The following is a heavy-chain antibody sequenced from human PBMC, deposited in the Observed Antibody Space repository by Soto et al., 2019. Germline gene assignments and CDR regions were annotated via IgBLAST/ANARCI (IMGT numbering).Heavy chain of an antibody. Sequence: SVKVSCKASGGTSNNYAISWVRQAPGQGLEWMGAIIPMSGAAKYAQRFQGRVTIAADESTSTVYMELSRLKSDDTAVYFCATDSNYDVSNSFWGQGTLVTVSS. V-gene: IGHV1-69*13. CDR1: GGTSNNYA. J-gene: IGHJ4*02. D-gene: IGHD3-3*01. CDR3: ATDSNYDVSNSF. CDR2: IIPMSGAA.